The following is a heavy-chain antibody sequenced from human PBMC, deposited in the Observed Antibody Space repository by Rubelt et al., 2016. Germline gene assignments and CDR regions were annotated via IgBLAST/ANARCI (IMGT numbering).Heavy chain of an antibody. J-gene: IGHJ2*01. D-gene: IGHD5-12*01. CDR2: IYYSGST. Sequence: QLQLQESGPGLVKPSETLSLTCTVSGGSISSSSYYWGWIRQPPGKGLEWIGSIYYSGSTNYNPSLKSRVTMSVDTSTNQFSLKLSSVTAADTAVYYCARLGYQTYWYFDLWGRGTLVTVSS. V-gene: IGHV4-39*07. CDR1: GGSISSSSYY. CDR3: ARLGYQTYWYFDL.